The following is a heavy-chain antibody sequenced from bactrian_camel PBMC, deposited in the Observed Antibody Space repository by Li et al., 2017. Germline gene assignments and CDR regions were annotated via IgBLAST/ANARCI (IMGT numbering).Heavy chain of an antibody. V-gene: IGHV3S7*01. CDR3: AAESPADMSAIQALRGAHFAY. J-gene: IGHJ6*01. CDR1: GFTFSTYA. Sequence: HVQLVESGGGLVQPGGSLRLSCAASGFTFSTYAMNWVRQAPGKGLEWVSSICSDGGNTYYADSVKGRFIISQDNSKNTVFLQMNSLKPEDSAMYSCAAESPADMSAIQALRGAHFAYWGQGTQVTVS. CDR2: ICSDGGNT. D-gene: IGHD3*01.